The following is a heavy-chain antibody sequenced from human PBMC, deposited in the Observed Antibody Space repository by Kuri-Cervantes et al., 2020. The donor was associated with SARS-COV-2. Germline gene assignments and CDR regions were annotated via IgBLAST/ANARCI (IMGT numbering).Heavy chain of an antibody. D-gene: IGHD4-17*01. CDR3: ARGVGYGDYTFDY. CDR2: IKQDGSEK. V-gene: IGHV3-7*01. Sequence: GESLKISCAASGFTFSSYWMSWVRQAPGKGLEWVANIKQDGSEKYYVDSVKGRFTISRDNAKNSLYLQMNSLRAEDTAVYYCARGVGYGDYTFDYWGQGTLVTVSS. J-gene: IGHJ4*02. CDR1: GFTFSSYW.